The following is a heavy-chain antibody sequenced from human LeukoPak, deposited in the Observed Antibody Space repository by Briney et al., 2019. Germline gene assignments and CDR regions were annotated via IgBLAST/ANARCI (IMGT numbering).Heavy chain of an antibody. D-gene: IGHD3-10*01. CDR1: GFTFSNYN. V-gene: IGHV3-48*01. Sequence: QTGGSLRLSCAASGFTFSNYNMNWVRQAPGKGLEWVSYISSSSSTIFYADSMKGRFTISRDNAKNSLYLQMNSLRAEDTAVYYCARGVRGIISYYYYYMDLWGKGTTVTVSS. CDR2: ISSSSSTI. J-gene: IGHJ6*03. CDR3: ARGVRGIISYYYYYMDL.